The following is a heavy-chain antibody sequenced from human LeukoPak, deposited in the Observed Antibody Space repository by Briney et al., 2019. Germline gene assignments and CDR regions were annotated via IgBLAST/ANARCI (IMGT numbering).Heavy chain of an antibody. V-gene: IGHV3-48*02. Sequence: LGGSLRLSCAASGFSSSTYNMNWVRQAPGKGLEWISYISSSGSTIYYADSVKGRFTISRDNAKNSLYLQMNSLRDEDTAVYYCARDYYGSGSYPFDYWGQGTLVTVSS. CDR2: ISSSGSTI. J-gene: IGHJ4*02. CDR1: GFSSSTYN. CDR3: ARDYYGSGSYPFDY. D-gene: IGHD3-10*01.